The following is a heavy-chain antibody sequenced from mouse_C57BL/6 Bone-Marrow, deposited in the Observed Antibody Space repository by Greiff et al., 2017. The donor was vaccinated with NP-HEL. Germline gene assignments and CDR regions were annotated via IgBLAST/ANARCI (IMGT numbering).Heavy chain of an antibody. CDR1: GYPFSSHW. CDR2: IFPGSGST. CDR3: ARSDYDYDVAY. V-gene: IGHV1-56*01. J-gene: IGHJ3*01. D-gene: IGHD2-4*01. Sequence: VQLQQSGPELVRPGASVKISCKAPGYPFSSHWMQWVRQRPGQGLEWMGEIFPGSGSTYYNEKFKGKATLTVDTSSSTAYMQISSLTSEDSAVYFCARSDYDYDVAYWGQGTLVTVSA.